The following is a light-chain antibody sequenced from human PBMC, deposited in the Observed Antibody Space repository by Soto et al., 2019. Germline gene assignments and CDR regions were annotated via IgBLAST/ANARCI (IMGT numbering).Light chain of an antibody. V-gene: IGLV2-11*01. J-gene: IGLJ3*02. Sequence: QSALTQPRSVSGSPGQSVTISCTGTSGDVGGYNFVSWYQQYPGKAPKLIIYDVTKRPSGVPDRFSGSKSGNTASLTISGLRAEDEADYYCCSYAGTYTLGVFGGGTKVTVL. CDR1: SGDVGGYNF. CDR2: DVT. CDR3: CSYAGTYTLGV.